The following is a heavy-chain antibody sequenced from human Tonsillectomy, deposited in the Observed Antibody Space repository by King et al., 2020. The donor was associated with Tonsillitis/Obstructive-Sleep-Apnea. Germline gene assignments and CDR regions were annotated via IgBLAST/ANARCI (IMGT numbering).Heavy chain of an antibody. V-gene: IGHV3-64D*06. J-gene: IGHJ4*02. D-gene: IGHD2-2*02. CDR3: VKADCSSTTCYTFDY. Sequence: VQLVESGGGLVQPGGSLRLSCSASGFTFSSYAMHWVRQAPGKGLEYVSGISSNGGSTYYADSVKGRFTISRDNSKNTLYLQMSSLTAEDTAVYYCVKADCSSTTCYTFDYWGQGTLVTVSS. CDR1: GFTFSSYA. CDR2: ISSNGGST.